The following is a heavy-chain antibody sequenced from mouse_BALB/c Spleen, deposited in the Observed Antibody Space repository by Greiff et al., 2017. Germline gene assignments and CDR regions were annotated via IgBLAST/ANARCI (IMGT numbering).Heavy chain of an antibody. CDR1: GYAFSSYW. CDR3: ARYDNYGNFDY. CDR2: IYPGDGDT. D-gene: IGHD2-1*01. Sequence: VQLQQSGAELVRPGSSVKISCKASGYAFSSYWMNWVKQRPGQGLEWIGQIYPGDGDTNYNGKFKGKATLTADKSSSTAYMQLSSLTSEDSAVYFCARYDNYGNFDYWGQGTTLTVSA. V-gene: IGHV1-80*01. J-gene: IGHJ2*01.